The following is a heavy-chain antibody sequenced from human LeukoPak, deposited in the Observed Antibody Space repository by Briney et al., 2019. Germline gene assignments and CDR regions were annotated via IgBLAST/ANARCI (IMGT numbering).Heavy chain of an antibody. Sequence: GGFLRLSCAASGFTFSSYWMSWVRQAPGRGLEWVANKKQDGSETYYVDSVKGRFTISRDNAKNSLYLQMNSLRVEDTAVYYCVRAMDYWGQGTLVTVSS. J-gene: IGHJ4*02. CDR3: VRAMDY. CDR1: GFTFSSYW. V-gene: IGHV3-7*03. CDR2: KKQDGSET.